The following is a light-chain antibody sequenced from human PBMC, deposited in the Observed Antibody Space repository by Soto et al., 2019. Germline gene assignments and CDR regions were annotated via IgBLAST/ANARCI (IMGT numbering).Light chain of an antibody. J-gene: IGKJ1*01. V-gene: IGKV3-20*01. CDR2: GAS. CDR3: QRFGTSPPWT. Sequence: DIVLTQSPGTLSLSPGERAALSCTASHPLTGSTYLAWYQQKPGQAPRLLIYGASNRATGIPDRFSGSGSGTDFTLTITRLEPEDFAVYYCQRFGTSPPWTFGQGTKVEFK. CDR1: HPLTGSTY.